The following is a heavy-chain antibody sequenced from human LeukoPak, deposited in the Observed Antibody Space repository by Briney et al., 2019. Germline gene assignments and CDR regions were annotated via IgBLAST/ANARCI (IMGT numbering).Heavy chain of an antibody. V-gene: IGHV4-38-2*01. CDR1: GYSISRGYH. J-gene: IGHJ4*02. CDR3: ARVNWNPDY. Sequence: SETLSLTCAVSGYSISRGYHWGWIRQPPGKGLEWIGSIHHSGSTYYNSSLKSRVTISVDTSKNQFSLKVSSVTAAVTAVYYCARVNWNPDYWGQGTLVTVSS. D-gene: IGHD1-1*01. CDR2: IHHSGST.